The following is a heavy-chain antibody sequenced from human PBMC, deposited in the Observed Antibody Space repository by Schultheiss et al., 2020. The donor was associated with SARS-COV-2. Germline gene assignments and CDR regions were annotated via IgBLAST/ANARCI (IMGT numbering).Heavy chain of an antibody. CDR3: ATPAYYFDY. J-gene: IGHJ4*02. CDR1: GFTVSSNY. Sequence: GGSLRLSCAASGFTVSSNYMSWVRQAPGKGLEWVSYISSSGSTIYYADSVKGRFTISRDNAKNSLYLQMNSLRAEDTAVYYCATPAYYFDYWGQGTLVTVSS. V-gene: IGHV3-11*01. CDR2: ISSSGSTI.